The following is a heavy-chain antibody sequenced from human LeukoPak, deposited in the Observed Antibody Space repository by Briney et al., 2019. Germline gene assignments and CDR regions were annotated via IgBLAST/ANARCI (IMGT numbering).Heavy chain of an antibody. CDR1: GFTFSSYW. V-gene: IGHV3-7*01. J-gene: IGHJ4*02. CDR3: ARDRPYGGQYFDY. D-gene: IGHD5-12*01. CDR2: IKQDGSEK. Sequence: GGSLRLSCAASGFTFSSYWMSWVRQAPGKGLEWVANIKQDGSEKYYVDSVKGRFTISRDNAKNSLYLQMNSLRAEDTAVYYCARDRPYGGQYFDYWGQGTLVTVSS.